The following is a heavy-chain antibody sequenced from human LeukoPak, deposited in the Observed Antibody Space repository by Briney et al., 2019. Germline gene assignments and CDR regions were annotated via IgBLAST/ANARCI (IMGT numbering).Heavy chain of an antibody. Sequence: GGSLRLSCAASGFTFSSYGMHWVRQAPGKGLEWVAVIWYDGSNKYYADSVKGRFTISRDNSKNTLYLQMNSLRAEDTAVYYCAKEALSVGATGGGDFDYWGQGTLVTVSS. CDR2: IWYDGSNK. V-gene: IGHV3-33*06. J-gene: IGHJ4*02. CDR3: AKEALSVGATGGGDFDY. CDR1: GFTFSSYG. D-gene: IGHD1-26*01.